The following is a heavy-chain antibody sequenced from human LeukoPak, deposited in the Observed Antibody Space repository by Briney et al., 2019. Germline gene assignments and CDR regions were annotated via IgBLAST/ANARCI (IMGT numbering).Heavy chain of an antibody. D-gene: IGHD3-10*01. Sequence: SETLSLTCTVSGGSISSYYWSWIRQPPGKGLEWIGYIYYSGSTNYNPSLKSRVTISVDTSKNQFSLRLSSVTAADTAVYYCARAYGSESYYYYYYMDVWGKGTTVTISS. J-gene: IGHJ6*03. CDR3: ARAYGSESYYYYYYMDV. CDR2: IYYSGST. V-gene: IGHV4-59*01. CDR1: GGSISSYY.